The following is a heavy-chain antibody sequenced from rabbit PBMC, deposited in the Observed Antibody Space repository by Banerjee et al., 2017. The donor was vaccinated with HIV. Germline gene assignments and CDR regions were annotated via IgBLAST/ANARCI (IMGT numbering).Heavy chain of an antibody. D-gene: IGHD4-1*01. J-gene: IGHJ4*01. V-gene: IGHV1S45*01. Sequence: QEHLVESGGGLVQPEGSLTLTCKASGSDISSNAMCWVRQAPGKGLELIACINTSSGNTVYASWAKGRFTISRTSSTTVTLQMTSLTAADTATYFCARDLAGVIGWNFGLWGPGSLVTVS. CDR2: INTSSGNT. CDR3: ARDLAGVIGWNFGL. CDR1: GSDISSNA.